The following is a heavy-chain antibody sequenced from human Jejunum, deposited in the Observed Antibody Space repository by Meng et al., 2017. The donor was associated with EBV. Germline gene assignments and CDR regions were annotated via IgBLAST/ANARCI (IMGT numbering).Heavy chain of an antibody. J-gene: IGHJ5*02. CDR2: IDAGNCNT. D-gene: IGHD1-14*01. CDR3: AKTGSTPPGNWFDR. V-gene: IGHV1-3*01. Sequence: VQSGSDVTGPPAQVKTPCKASAHTSARNAIHRGRRAPGQNLEWMGGIDAGNCNTKYTQKFQDRVTITRDTSATTAYMELRSLRSEDTAVYYCAKTGSTPPGNWFDRWGQGTLVTVSS. CDR1: AHTSARNA.